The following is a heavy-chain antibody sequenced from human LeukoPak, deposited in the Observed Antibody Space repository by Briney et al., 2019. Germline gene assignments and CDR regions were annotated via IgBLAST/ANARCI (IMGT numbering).Heavy chain of an antibody. V-gene: IGHV3-30*18. Sequence: GRSLRLSCAASGFTFSVCGMHWVRQAPGKGLEWVSFISYDGGNQYYADSVKGRFTISRDNSKNTLFLQVNSLRAEDTAVYYCAKEAPLGYCTGGSCYSGSYFDYWGQRTLVTVSS. CDR3: AKEAPLGYCTGGSCYSGSYFDY. D-gene: IGHD2-15*01. CDR2: ISYDGGNQ. CDR1: GFTFSVCG. J-gene: IGHJ4*02.